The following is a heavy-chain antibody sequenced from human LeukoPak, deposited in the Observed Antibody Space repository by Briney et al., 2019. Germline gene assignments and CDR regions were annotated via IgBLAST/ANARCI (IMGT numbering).Heavy chain of an antibody. CDR2: ISGSGGST. CDR3: ARRAGAYSHPYDY. D-gene: IGHD4/OR15-4a*01. CDR1: GFTFSSYG. J-gene: IGHJ4*02. Sequence: PGGTLRLSCAASGFTFSSYGMSWVRQAPGKGLEWVPAISGSGGSTYYADSVKGRFTISRDSSKNTLYLQMNSLRAEDTAVYYCARRAGAYSHPYDYWGQGTLVTVSS. V-gene: IGHV3-23*01.